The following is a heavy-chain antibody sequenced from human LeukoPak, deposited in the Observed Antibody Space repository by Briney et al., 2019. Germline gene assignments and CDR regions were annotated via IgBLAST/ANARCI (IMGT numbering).Heavy chain of an antibody. CDR3: ARERAGGSYRYGRGMWRTFDI. Sequence: SETLSLTCSVSGYDSISTYYWSWIRQPAGRGLEWIGRIYTSGSTNYNPSLKSRVTISVDTSKNQFSLKLSSVTAADTAVYYCARERAGGSYRYGRGMWRTFDIWGQGTMVTVSS. CDR2: IYTSGST. J-gene: IGHJ3*02. CDR1: GYDSISTYY. D-gene: IGHD1-26*01. V-gene: IGHV4-4*07.